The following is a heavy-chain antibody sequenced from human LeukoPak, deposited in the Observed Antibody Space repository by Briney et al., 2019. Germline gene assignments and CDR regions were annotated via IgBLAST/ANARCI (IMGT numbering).Heavy chain of an antibody. Sequence: ASVKVSCKASGGTFSSYAISWVRQAPGQGLEWMGGIIPIFGTANYAQKFQGRVTITTDESTSTAYMELSSLRSEDTAVYYCASYAEGWAFDIWGQGTMVTVSS. CDR2: IIPIFGTA. J-gene: IGHJ3*02. V-gene: IGHV1-69*05. D-gene: IGHD3-16*01. CDR1: GGTFSSYA. CDR3: ASYAEGWAFDI.